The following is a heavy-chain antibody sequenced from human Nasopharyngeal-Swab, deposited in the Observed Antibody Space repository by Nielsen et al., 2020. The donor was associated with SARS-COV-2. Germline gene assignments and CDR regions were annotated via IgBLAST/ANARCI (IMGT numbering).Heavy chain of an antibody. CDR3: ASAYGGSYWYFDL. J-gene: IGHJ2*01. Sequence: GGSLRLSCAASGFTFSSYAMHWVRQAPGKGLEWVAVISYDGSNKYYADSAKGRFTISRDNSKNTLYLQMNSLRAEDTAVSYCASAYGGSYWYFDLWGRGTLVTVSS. CDR2: ISYDGSNK. V-gene: IGHV3-30-3*01. CDR1: GFTFSSYA. D-gene: IGHD4-23*01.